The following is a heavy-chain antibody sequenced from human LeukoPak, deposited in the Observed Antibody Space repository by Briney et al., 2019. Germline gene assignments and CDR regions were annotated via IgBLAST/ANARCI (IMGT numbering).Heavy chain of an antibody. V-gene: IGHV3-21*01. D-gene: IGHD5-24*01. CDR2: ISSSSSYI. CDR1: GFTFSSYS. Sequence: GGSLRLSCAASGFTFSSYSMNWVRQAPEKGLEWVSSISSSSSYIYYADSVKGRFTISRDNAKNSLYLQMNSLRAEDTAVYYCARDCYNGAPIFDYWGQGTLVTVSS. J-gene: IGHJ4*02. CDR3: ARDCYNGAPIFDY.